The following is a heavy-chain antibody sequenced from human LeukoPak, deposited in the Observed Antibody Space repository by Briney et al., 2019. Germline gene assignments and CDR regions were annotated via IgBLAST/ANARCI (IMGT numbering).Heavy chain of an antibody. CDR2: IYYSGTT. J-gene: IGHJ4*02. CDR3: ARLFYYDSSRYYEVAGYFDY. D-gene: IGHD3-22*01. V-gene: IGHV4-39*01. Sequence: SETLSLTCTVSGGSINNSSYYWGWIRQPPGKGLEWIGNIYYSGTTYYNPSLKSRVTISVDTSKNQFSLKLSSVTAADTAVYFCARLFYYDSSRYYEVAGYFDYWGQGTLVTVSS. CDR1: GGSINNSSYY.